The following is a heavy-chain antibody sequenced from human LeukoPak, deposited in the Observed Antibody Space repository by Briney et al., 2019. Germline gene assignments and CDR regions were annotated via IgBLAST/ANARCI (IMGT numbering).Heavy chain of an antibody. J-gene: IGHJ4*02. CDR1: GFTFSSYS. CDR2: IKADGGEK. D-gene: IGHD6-6*01. CDR3: ARGGAARPDF. Sequence: SGGSLRLSCTASGFTFSSYSMNWFRQTPGKGLEWVAKIKADGGEKDHVASVKGRFTISRDNAKNSLYLQMNSLRVEDTAVYYCARGGAARPDFWSQGTLVTVSS. V-gene: IGHV3-7*01.